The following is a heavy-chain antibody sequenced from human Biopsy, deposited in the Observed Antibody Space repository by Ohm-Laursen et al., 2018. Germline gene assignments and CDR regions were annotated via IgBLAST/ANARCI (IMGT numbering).Heavy chain of an antibody. Sequence: SVNDSCKASGASFSSYAIGWVRQAPGQGLEWMGGIIPIPNVATYAQKFQGRITITADESTSTAYMELSSLTSDDTAVYFCARGEGSSWFDPWGHGTLVTVSS. CDR1: GASFSSYA. V-gene: IGHV1-69*10. J-gene: IGHJ5*02. CDR3: ARGEGSSWFDP. D-gene: IGHD1-26*01. CDR2: IIPIPNVA.